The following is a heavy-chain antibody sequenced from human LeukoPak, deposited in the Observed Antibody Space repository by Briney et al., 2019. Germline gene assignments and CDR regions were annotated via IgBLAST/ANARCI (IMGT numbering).Heavy chain of an antibody. Sequence: GASVKVSCKASGGTFSSYAISWVRQAPGQGLEWMGGIIPIFGTANYAQKFQGRVTITADESTSTAYMELSSLRSEDTAVYYCASGPNYYDSSGYPVLYFDYWGQGTPVTVSS. CDR1: GGTFSSYA. J-gene: IGHJ4*02. V-gene: IGHV1-69*13. CDR3: ASGPNYYDSSGYPVLYFDY. CDR2: IIPIFGTA. D-gene: IGHD3-22*01.